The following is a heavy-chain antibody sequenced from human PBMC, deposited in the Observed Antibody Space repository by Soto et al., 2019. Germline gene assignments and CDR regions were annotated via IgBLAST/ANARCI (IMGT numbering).Heavy chain of an antibody. J-gene: IGHJ4*02. CDR1: GFTFSSYA. Sequence: PGGSLRLSCAASGFTFSSYAMHWVRQAPGKGLEWVAVISYDGSNKYYADSVKGRFTISRDNSKNTLYLQMNSLRAEDTAVYYYARLVDTAIAFDYWGQGTLVTVSS. V-gene: IGHV3-30-3*01. D-gene: IGHD5-18*01. CDR2: ISYDGSNK. CDR3: ARLVDTAIAFDY.